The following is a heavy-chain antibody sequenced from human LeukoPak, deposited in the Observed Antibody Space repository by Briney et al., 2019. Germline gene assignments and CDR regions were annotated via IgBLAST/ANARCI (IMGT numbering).Heavy chain of an antibody. Sequence: ASVKVSCKASGYTFTGYYMHWVRQAPGQGLEWMGWINPNSGGTNYAQKFQGRVTMTGDTSISTAYMELSRLRSDDTAVYYCAREWLVRYYYYGMDVWGQGTTVTVSS. CDR3: AREWLVRYYYYGMDV. J-gene: IGHJ6*02. D-gene: IGHD6-19*01. CDR2: INPNSGGT. CDR1: GYTFTGYY. V-gene: IGHV1-2*02.